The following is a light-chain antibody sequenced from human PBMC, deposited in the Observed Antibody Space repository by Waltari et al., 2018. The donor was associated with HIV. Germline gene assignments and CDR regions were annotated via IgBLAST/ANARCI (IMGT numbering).Light chain of an antibody. Sequence: VLTPTPAHLSVSPEDRPPLSCRARPPSNNNLAWYQQKPGQAPQLLIYGASTRAAGVPDRFSGSGSGTEFSLTISSLQSEDLAIYYCQQYNNWPQTFGQGTKVEIK. CDR2: GAS. J-gene: IGKJ2*01. V-gene: IGKV3-15*01. CDR1: PPSNNN. CDR3: QQYNNWPQT.